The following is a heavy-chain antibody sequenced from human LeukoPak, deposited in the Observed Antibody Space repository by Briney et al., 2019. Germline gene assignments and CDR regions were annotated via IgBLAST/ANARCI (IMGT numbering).Heavy chain of an antibody. D-gene: IGHD6-13*01. CDR2: IYYSGST. V-gene: IGHV4-59*01. CDR3: ASVSSSSWYYFDY. CDR1: GGSISSYY. J-gene: IGHJ4*02. Sequence: SETLSLTCTVSGGSISSYYWRWIRQPPGKGLEWIGYIYYSGSTNYNPSLKSRVTISVDTSKNQFSLKLSSVTAADTAVYYCASVSSSSWYYFDYWGQGTLVTVSS.